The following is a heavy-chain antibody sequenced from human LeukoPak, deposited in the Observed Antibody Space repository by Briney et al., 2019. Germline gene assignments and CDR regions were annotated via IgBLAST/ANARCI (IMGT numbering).Heavy chain of an antibody. D-gene: IGHD3-10*01. CDR2: ISSSGSTI. V-gene: IGHV3-48*03. J-gene: IGHJ4*02. CDR1: GFTFSSYE. Sequence: GGSLRLSCAASGFTFSSYEMKWVRQAPGKGLEWVSYISSSGSTIYYADSVKGRFTIFRDNAKNSLYLQMNSLRAEDTAVYYCARDQYYGSGSSDYWGQGTLVTVSS. CDR3: ARDQYYGSGSSDY.